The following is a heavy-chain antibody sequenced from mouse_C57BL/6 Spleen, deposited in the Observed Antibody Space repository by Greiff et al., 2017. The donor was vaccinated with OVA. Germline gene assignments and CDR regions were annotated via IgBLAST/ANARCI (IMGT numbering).Heavy chain of an antibody. CDR2: INPYNGCT. CDR1: GYTFTDYN. CDR3: ERLLREDYYAMDY. V-gene: IGHV1-22*01. Sequence: VQLQQSGPELVKPGASVKLSCKASGYTFTDYNMHWVKQSHGKSLEWIGYINPYNGCTSYNQKLKGKATLTVNKSSSTAYVELLSLTSDDSAVYYCERLLREDYYAMDYWGQGTSVTVSS. J-gene: IGHJ4*01. D-gene: IGHD2-3*01.